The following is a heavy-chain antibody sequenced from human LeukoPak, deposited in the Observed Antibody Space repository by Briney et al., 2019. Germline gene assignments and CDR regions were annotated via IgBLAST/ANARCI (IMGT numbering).Heavy chain of an antibody. D-gene: IGHD3-10*01. J-gene: IGHJ4*02. V-gene: IGHV4-61*01. Sequence: PSGTLSVTCTLSGGSLCSGTYYWSWIRHPPGEGLEWQGYIYYSGSTKYNPSLKSQVTIPEDTSKNQCSRKRTALTAADRAGYYCATPYYYGSGTYALVYWGQGTLVTVSS. CDR3: ATPYYYGSGTYALVY. CDR2: IYYSGST. CDR1: GGSLCSGTYY.